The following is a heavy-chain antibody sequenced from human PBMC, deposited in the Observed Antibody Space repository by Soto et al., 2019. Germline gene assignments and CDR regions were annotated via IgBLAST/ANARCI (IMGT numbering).Heavy chain of an antibody. CDR3: SRGSGLNDGSDL. Sequence: QVHLVQSGAEVESPGASVKISCKTSGYTFTNYGITWVRQAPGQGLEWVGWVNGDSGNTNYAPKMEGRVTMTTDASTSTADMELRRLRSDDTGVYYCSRGSGLNDGSDLWGQGTVVTV. CDR2: VNGDSGNT. V-gene: IGHV1-18*01. J-gene: IGHJ3*01. CDR1: GYTFTNYG.